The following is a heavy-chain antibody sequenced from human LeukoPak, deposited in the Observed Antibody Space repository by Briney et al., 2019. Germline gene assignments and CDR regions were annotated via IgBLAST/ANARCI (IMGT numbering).Heavy chain of an antibody. J-gene: IGHJ4*02. CDR3: ATERPRIAAAGPYYFDY. V-gene: IGHV1-24*01. CDR1: GYTLTELS. Sequence: ASVKVSCKVSGYTLTELSMHWVRQAPGKGLEWMGGFDPEEGETIYAQKFQGRVTMTEDTSTDTAYMELSSLRSEDTAVYYCATERPRIAAAGPYYFDYWGQGTLVTVSS. CDR2: FDPEEGET. D-gene: IGHD6-13*01.